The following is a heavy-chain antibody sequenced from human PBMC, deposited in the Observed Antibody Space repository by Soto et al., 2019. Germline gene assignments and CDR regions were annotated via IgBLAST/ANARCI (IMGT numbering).Heavy chain of an antibody. CDR1: GGSISSYY. V-gene: IGHV4-59*12. CDR2: INHSGST. J-gene: IGHJ5*02. Sequence: SETLSLTCTVSGGSISSYYWIWIRQPPGKGLEWIGEINHSGSTNYNPSLKSRVTISVDRSKNQFSLKLSSVTAADTAVYYCARVPGPRGQGTLVTVSS. CDR3: ARVPGP.